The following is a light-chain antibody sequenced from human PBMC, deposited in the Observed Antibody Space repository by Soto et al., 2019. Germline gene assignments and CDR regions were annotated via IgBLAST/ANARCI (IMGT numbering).Light chain of an antibody. V-gene: IGLV7-43*01. CDR2: STS. Sequence: QTVVTQEPSLTVSPGGTVTLTCASSTGAVTSVSYPNWVQQKPGQAPRALIYSTSNSHSWTPARFSGSLLGGKAALTLSGVQPEDEAVYYCLRYFGSAQVFGGGTKLTVL. J-gene: IGLJ3*02. CDR1: TGAVTSVSY. CDR3: LRYFGSAQV.